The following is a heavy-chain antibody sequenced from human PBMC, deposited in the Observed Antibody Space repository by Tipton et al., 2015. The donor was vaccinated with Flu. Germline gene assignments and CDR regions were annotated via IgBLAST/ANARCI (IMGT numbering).Heavy chain of an antibody. V-gene: IGHV4-61*01. Sequence: TLSLTCTVSGDSVSSDSYYWSWIRQPPGKGLEWVGYIYYSGSTNYNPSLKSRVTISVDTSKNQFSLKLRSVTAADTAVYYCAREITIFGVVIKGNWYFDLWGRGTLVTVSS. CDR3: AREITIFGVVIKGNWYFDL. D-gene: IGHD3-3*01. J-gene: IGHJ2*01. CDR1: GDSVSSDSYY. CDR2: IYYSGST.